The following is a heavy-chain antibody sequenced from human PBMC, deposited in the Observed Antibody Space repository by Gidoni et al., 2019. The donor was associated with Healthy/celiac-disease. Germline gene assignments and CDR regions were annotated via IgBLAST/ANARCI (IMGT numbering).Heavy chain of an antibody. Sequence: QVQPVQSGAEVKKPWSSVKVSCKASGGTFSSYAISLVRQAPGQGLEWMGRIIPILGIANDAQKFQGRVTITADKSTSTAYMELSSLRSEDTAVYYCARDEGGYYYYGMDVWGQGTTVTVSS. J-gene: IGHJ6*02. CDR1: GGTFSSYA. CDR2: IIPILGIA. CDR3: ARDEGGYYYYGMDV. V-gene: IGHV1-69*09. D-gene: IGHD3-16*01.